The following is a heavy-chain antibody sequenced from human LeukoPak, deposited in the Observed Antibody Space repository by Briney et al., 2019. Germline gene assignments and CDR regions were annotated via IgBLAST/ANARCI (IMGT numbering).Heavy chain of an antibody. CDR3: VKVANTYSIRGYLDY. D-gene: IGHD5-12*01. J-gene: IGHJ4*02. CDR1: GFTFSSYA. V-gene: IGHV3-64D*06. Sequence: GGSLRLSCSASGFTFSSYAMHWVRQAPGEGLGYVSAISSNGGSTYYADSVKGRFTISSDNSKNTLYLQMSSLRAEDTAVYYCVKVANTYSIRGYLDYWGQGTLVTVSS. CDR2: ISSNGGST.